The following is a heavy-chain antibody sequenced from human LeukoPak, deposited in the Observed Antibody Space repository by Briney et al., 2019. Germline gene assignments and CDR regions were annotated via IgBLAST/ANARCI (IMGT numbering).Heavy chain of an antibody. Sequence: SVKVSCKASGGTFSSYAISWVRQAPGQGLEWMGRIIPIFGTANYAQKFQGRVTITTDESTSTAYMELSSLRSEDTAVYYCARDKAVAWYMFDAFDIWGQGTMVTVSS. CDR3: ARDKAVAWYMFDAFDI. CDR1: GGTFSSYA. V-gene: IGHV1-69*05. D-gene: IGHD6-13*01. CDR2: IIPIFGTA. J-gene: IGHJ3*02.